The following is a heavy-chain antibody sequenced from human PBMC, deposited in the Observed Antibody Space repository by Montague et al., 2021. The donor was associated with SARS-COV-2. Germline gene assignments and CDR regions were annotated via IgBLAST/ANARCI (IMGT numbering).Heavy chain of an antibody. D-gene: IGHD6-19*01. CDR1: GGSISTSPYF. Sequence: SETLSLTCTVSGGSISTSPYFWGWIRQPPGKGLEWIGYIYYSGSTNYNPSLKSRVTISVDTSKNQFSLKLSSVTAADTAVYYCARGLSRYSSGKTPFLHSEMDVWGQGTTVTVSS. CDR2: IYYSGST. V-gene: IGHV4-61*05. CDR3: ARGLSRYSSGKTPFLHSEMDV. J-gene: IGHJ6*02.